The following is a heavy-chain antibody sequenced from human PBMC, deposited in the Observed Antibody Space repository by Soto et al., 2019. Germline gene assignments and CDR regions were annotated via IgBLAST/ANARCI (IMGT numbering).Heavy chain of an antibody. J-gene: IGHJ5*02. V-gene: IGHV3-21*01. CDR2: ISSSSSYI. CDR1: GFPLSSNT. CDR3: ARDILRAPRRQNNWFDP. Sequence: GGSLNPSCAPSGFPLSSNTLNWARQVQGKGLNWVSSISSSSSYIYYADSVKGRFTISRDNAKNSLYLQMNSLRAEDTAVYYCARDILRAPRRQNNWFDPWGQGTLVTVSS.